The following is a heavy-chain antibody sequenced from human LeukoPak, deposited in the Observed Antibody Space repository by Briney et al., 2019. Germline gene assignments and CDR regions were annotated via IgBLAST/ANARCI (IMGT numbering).Heavy chain of an antibody. Sequence: GGSLRLSCAASGFTFSSYSMKWVRQAPGKGLEWVSSISTGSSYIHYADSVKGRFTISRDNAKSTLYLQMNSLRAEDTAVYYCARDTAWSTADYYMDVWGKGTSVTVS. D-gene: IGHD5/OR15-5a*01. V-gene: IGHV3-21*01. CDR3: ARDTAWSTADYYMDV. CDR2: ISTGSSYI. CDR1: GFTFSSYS. J-gene: IGHJ6*03.